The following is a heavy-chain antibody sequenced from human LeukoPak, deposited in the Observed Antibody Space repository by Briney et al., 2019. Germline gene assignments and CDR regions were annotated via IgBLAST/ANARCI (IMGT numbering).Heavy chain of an antibody. CDR3: ARGTYYDILTGQYYYFDY. V-gene: IGHV1-69*05. D-gene: IGHD3-9*01. CDR2: IIPIFGTA. CDR1: GGTFSSYA. J-gene: IGHJ4*02. Sequence: ASVKVSCKASGGTFSSYAISWVRQAPGQGLEWMVGIIPIFGTANYAQKFQGRVTITTDESTSTAYMELSSLRSEDTAVYYCARGTYYDILTGQYYYFDYWGQGTLVTVSS.